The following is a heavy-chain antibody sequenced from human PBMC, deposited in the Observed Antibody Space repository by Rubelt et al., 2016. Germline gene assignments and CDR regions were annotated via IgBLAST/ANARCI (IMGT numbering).Heavy chain of an antibody. J-gene: IGHJ6*02. D-gene: IGHD3-10*01. CDR3: ARDPQYYGSGSSYYGMDV. V-gene: IGHV3-30*04. Sequence: SSYVLHWVRQAPGKGLEWVAVISYDGTDKYYADSVKGRFTISRDNSKNTVHLQVNSLRAEDTALYYCARDPQYYGSGSSYYGMDVWGQGTTVTVSS. CDR2: ISYDGTDK. CDR1: SSYV.